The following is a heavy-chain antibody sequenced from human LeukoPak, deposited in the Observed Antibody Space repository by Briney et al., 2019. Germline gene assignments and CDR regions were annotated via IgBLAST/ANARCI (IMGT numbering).Heavy chain of an antibody. CDR3: ARMNYYDSSGYAFDY. Sequence: PSETLSLTCAVYGGSFCGYYWSWIRQPPGKGLEWIGEINHSGSTNYNPSLKSRVTISVDTSKNQFSLKLSSVTAADTAVYYCARMNYYDSSGYAFDYWGQGTLVTVSS. CDR2: INHSGST. D-gene: IGHD3-22*01. CDR1: GGSFCGYY. J-gene: IGHJ4*02. V-gene: IGHV4-34*01.